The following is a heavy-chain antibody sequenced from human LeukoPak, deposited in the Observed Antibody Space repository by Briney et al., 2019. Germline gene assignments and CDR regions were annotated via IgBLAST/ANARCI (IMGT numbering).Heavy chain of an antibody. Sequence: ASVKVSCKASGYTFTGYFMHWVRQAPGQGLEWMGWINPNSGGTNYVQKFQGRVTMTRDTSISTAYMELSRLRSDDTAVYYCASSIVYCSSTSCYFNWGQGTLVTVSS. V-gene: IGHV1-2*02. CDR2: INPNSGGT. D-gene: IGHD2-2*01. J-gene: IGHJ4*02. CDR1: GYTFTGYF. CDR3: ASSIVYCSSTSCYFN.